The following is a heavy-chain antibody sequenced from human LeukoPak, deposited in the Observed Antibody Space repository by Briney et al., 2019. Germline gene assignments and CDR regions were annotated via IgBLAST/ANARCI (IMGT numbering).Heavy chain of an antibody. V-gene: IGHV3-33*06. D-gene: IGHD2-15*01. CDR1: GFTFSSYG. CDR2: IWYDGSNK. CDR3: AKCSGGSCYYYGMDV. J-gene: IGHJ6*02. Sequence: GRSLRLSCAASGFTFSSYGMHWVRQAPGKGLEWVAVIWYDGSNKYYADSVKGRFTISRDNSKNTLYLQMNSLRAEDTAVYYCAKCSGGSCYYYGMDVWGQGTTVTVSS.